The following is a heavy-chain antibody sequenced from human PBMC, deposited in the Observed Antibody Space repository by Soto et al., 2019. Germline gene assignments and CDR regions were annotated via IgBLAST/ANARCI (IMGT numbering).Heavy chain of an antibody. D-gene: IGHD3-3*01. CDR2: ISSSSSYI. J-gene: IGHJ4*02. V-gene: IGHV3-21*01. CDR1: GFTFSSYS. CDR3: ARGGSDFWRENYFDY. Sequence: GGSLRLSCAASGFTFSSYSMNWVRQAPGKGLEWVSSISSSSSYIYYADSVKGRFTISRDNAKNSLYLQMNSLRAEDTAVYYCARGGSDFWRENYFDYWGQGTLVTVSS.